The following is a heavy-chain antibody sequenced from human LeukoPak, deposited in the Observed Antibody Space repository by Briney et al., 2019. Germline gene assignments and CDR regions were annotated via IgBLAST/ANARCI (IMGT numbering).Heavy chain of an antibody. CDR2: FYYSGST. Sequence: SETLSLTCTVSGGSISSGSYYWGWIRQPPGKGLEWIGSFYYSGSTYYNPSLKSRVTISVDTSKNQFSLKLSSVTAADTAVYYCARVDVWASSTSDYFDYWGQGTLVTVSS. V-gene: IGHV4-39*07. CDR1: GGSISSGSYY. CDR3: ARVDVWASSTSDYFDY. J-gene: IGHJ4*02. D-gene: IGHD3-16*01.